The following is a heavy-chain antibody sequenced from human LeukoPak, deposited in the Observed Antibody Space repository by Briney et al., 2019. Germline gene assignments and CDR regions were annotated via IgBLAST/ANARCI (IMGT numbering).Heavy chain of an antibody. J-gene: IGHJ4*02. CDR3: ARGYCSGGSCYSFDC. CDR2: IYYSGST. D-gene: IGHD2-15*01. V-gene: IGHV4-39*01. CDR1: GGSISSSSYY. Sequence: SETLSLTCTVSGGSISSSSYYWGWIRQPPGKGLEWIGSIYYSGSTYYNPSLKSRVTISVDTSKNQFSLKLSSVTAADTAVYYCARGYCSGGSCYSFDCWGQGTLVTVSS.